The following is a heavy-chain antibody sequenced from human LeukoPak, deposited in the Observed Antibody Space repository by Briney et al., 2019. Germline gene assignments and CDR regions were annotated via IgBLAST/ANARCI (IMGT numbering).Heavy chain of an antibody. Sequence: GASVKVSCKASGGTFSSYAISWVRQAPGQGLEWMGGIVPIFGTANYAQKFQGRVTITADESTSTAYMELSSLRSEDTAVYYCARVGDSSGYYLYYFDYWGQGTLVTVSS. CDR3: ARVGDSSGYYLYYFDY. V-gene: IGHV1-69*13. CDR2: IVPIFGTA. D-gene: IGHD3-22*01. J-gene: IGHJ4*02. CDR1: GGTFSSYA.